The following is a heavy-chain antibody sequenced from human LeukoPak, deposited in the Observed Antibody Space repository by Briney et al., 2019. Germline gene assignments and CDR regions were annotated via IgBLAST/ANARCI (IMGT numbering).Heavy chain of an antibody. J-gene: IGHJ3*02. CDR2: ISSSSSYI. V-gene: IGHV3-21*01. Sequence: GGSLRLSCAASGFTFSSYSMNWVRQAPGKGLEWVSSISSSSSYIYYADSVKGRFTISRDNAKNSLYLQMNSLRAEDTAVYYCARSVPNGAFDIWGQGTMVTVSS. CDR3: ARSVPNGAFDI. CDR1: GFTFSSYS.